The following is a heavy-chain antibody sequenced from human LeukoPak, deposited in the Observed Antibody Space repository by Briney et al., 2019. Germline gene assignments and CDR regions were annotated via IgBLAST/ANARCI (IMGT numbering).Heavy chain of an antibody. CDR1: GGSISSSNW. CDR3: ARGLYYYDSSAYYGRFDY. V-gene: IGHV4-4*02. Sequence: PSETLSLTCAVSGGSISSSNWWSWIRQPPGKGLEWIGEIYHSGSTNYNPSLKSRVTISVDTSKNQFSLKLSSVTAADTAVYYCARGLYYYDSSAYYGRFDYWGQGTLVTVSS. D-gene: IGHD3-22*01. CDR2: IYHSGST. J-gene: IGHJ4*02.